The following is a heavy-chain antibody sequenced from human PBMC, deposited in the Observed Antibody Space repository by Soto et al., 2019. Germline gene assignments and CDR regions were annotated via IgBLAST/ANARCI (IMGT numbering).Heavy chain of an antibody. CDR1: GFTFSTYA. V-gene: IGHV3-23*01. J-gene: IGHJ4*02. D-gene: IGHD2-2*01. CDR3: AKDRFDAMASAGFDY. Sequence: VGSVRLSCAASGFTFSTYAMSWVRQAPGQGLEWVSGISGSGDSTYYADSVKGRFTISRDNFKNTLYLQMNSLRAEDTAVYYCAKDRFDAMASAGFDYWGQGTLVTVSS. CDR2: ISGSGDST.